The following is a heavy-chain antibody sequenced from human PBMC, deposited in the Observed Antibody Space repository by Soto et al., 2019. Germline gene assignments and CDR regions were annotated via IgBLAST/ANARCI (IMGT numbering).Heavy chain of an antibody. CDR3: ARGVAARLLSYYYYYMDV. CDR2: IYSGGST. Sequence: GGSLRLSCAASGFTVSSNYMSWVRQAPGKGLEWVSVIYSGGSTYYADSVKGRFTISRDNSKNTLYLQMNSLRAEDTAVYYCARGVAARLLSYYYYYMDVWGKGTTVTVSS. CDR1: GFTVSSNY. V-gene: IGHV3-66*01. J-gene: IGHJ6*03. D-gene: IGHD6-6*01.